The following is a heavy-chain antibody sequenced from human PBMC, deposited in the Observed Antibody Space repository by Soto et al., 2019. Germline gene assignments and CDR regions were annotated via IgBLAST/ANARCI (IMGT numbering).Heavy chain of an antibody. Sequence: QVQLVESGGGVVQPGRSLRLSCAASGFTFSSYGMHWVRQAPGKGLEWVAVLSYDGSNKYYADSVKGRFTISRDNSKNTLYLLMNSLKAEDTAVYYCAMSPVYDILTGYPRDYYYYMDVWGKGTTVTVSS. V-gene: IGHV3-30*03. CDR3: AMSPVYDILTGYPRDYYYYMDV. J-gene: IGHJ6*03. D-gene: IGHD3-9*01. CDR2: LSYDGSNK. CDR1: GFTFSSYG.